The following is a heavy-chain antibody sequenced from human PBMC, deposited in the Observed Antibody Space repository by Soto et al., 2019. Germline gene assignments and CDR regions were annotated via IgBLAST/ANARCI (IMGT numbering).Heavy chain of an antibody. D-gene: IGHD3-3*01. CDR2: INHSGST. CDR3: ARTPPYYDFWSGYYNLGFDY. Sequence: QVQIQQWGAGLLKPSETLSLTCAVYGGSFSGYYWSWIRQPPGKGLEWIGEINHSGSTNYNPSLKSRVTISVDTSKNQFSLKLSSVTAADTAVYYCARTPPYYDFWSGYYNLGFDYWGQGTLVTVSS. V-gene: IGHV4-34*01. J-gene: IGHJ4*02. CDR1: GGSFSGYY.